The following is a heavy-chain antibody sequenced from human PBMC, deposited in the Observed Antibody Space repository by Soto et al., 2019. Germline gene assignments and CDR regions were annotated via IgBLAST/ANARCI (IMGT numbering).Heavy chain of an antibody. CDR2: IHHSGST. Sequence: NPSETLSLTCVVSGDSISNNNWWSWVRQPPGKGLEWIGEIHHSGSTNYNPSLKSRVTISLDKSKNEFSLKLSSVTAADTAVYYCVRFWPPPYSDALTDYTDAFDYWGQGTPVTVSS. V-gene: IGHV4-4*02. CDR1: GDSISNNNW. J-gene: IGHJ4*02. CDR3: VRFWPPPYSDALTDYTDAFDY. D-gene: IGHD3-9*01.